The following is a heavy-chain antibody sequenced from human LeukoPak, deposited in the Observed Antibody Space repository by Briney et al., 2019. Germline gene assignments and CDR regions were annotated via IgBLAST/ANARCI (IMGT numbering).Heavy chain of an antibody. CDR1: GFTFSNAW. CDR2: IYYSGST. V-gene: IGHV4-59*12. D-gene: IGHD3-10*01. J-gene: IGHJ4*02. CDR3: AIITMVRGVTDFDY. Sequence: GSLRLSCAASGFTFSNAWMNWARQAPGKGLEWIGSIYYSGSTYYNPSLKSRVTISVDTSKNQFSLKLSSVTAADTAVYYCAIITMVRGVTDFDYWGQGTLVTVSS.